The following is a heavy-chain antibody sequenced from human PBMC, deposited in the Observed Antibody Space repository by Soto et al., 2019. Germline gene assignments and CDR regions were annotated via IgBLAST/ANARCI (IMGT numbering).Heavy chain of an antibody. V-gene: IGHV3-30*03. Sequence: GGSLRLSCAASGFTFSSYSMNWVRQAPGKGLEWVAVISYDGSNKYYADSVKGRFTISRDNSKNTLYLQMNSLRAEDTAVYYCARDAVSKQGDYYYGMDVWGQGTTVTVSS. J-gene: IGHJ6*02. CDR2: ISYDGSNK. CDR1: GFTFSSYS. D-gene: IGHD3-16*01. CDR3: ARDAVSKQGDYYYGMDV.